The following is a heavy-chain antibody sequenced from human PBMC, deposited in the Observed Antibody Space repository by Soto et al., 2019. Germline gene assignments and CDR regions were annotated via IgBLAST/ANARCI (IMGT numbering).Heavy chain of an antibody. CDR3: AKESTAMVATSLDS. J-gene: IGHJ4*02. CDR1: GFTFSTFG. D-gene: IGHD5-12*01. V-gene: IGHV3-30*18. CDR2: ISYEGSAQ. Sequence: SLRLSCTASGFTFSTFGMHWVRQAPGRGLEWVTVISYEGSAQHYTDSVKGRFTISRDNSKNTLYLQMNSLRTEDTAVYCCAKESTAMVATSLDSWGQGILVTVSS.